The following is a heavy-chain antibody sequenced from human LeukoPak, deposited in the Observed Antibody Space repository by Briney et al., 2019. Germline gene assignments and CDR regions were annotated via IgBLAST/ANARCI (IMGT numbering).Heavy chain of an antibody. V-gene: IGHV1-18*01. CDR3: ARGAAVALLNWFDP. CDR1: GYTFTSYG. Sequence: ASVKVSCKASGYTFTSYGISWVRQAPGQGLEWMGWISAYNGNTNYAQKLQGRVTMTTDTSTSTAYMELSSLRSEDTAVYYCARGAAVALLNWFDPWGQGTLVTVSS. CDR2: ISAYNGNT. J-gene: IGHJ5*02. D-gene: IGHD6-19*01.